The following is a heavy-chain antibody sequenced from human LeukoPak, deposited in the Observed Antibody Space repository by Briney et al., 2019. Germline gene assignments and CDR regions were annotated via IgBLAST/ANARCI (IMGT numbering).Heavy chain of an antibody. V-gene: IGHV7-4-1*02. D-gene: IGHD1-26*01. J-gene: IGHJ4*02. Sequence: ASVKVSCTASGYTFTSYAVNWVRQAPGQGLEWMGWINTNTGNPTYAQGFTGRFVFSLDTSVSTAYLQIISLKAEDTAVYYCVRDSPRRGSYYDYWGQGTLVTVSS. CDR1: GYTFTSYA. CDR2: INTNTGNP. CDR3: VRDSPRRGSYYDY.